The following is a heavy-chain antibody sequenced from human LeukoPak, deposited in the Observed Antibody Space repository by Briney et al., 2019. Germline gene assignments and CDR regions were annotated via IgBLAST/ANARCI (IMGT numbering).Heavy chain of an antibody. CDR2: ITASGDTT. Sequence: PGGSLRLSCAASGFTFSSYAMSWVRQAPGRGLEWVSAITASGDTTYYADSVTGRFTISRDNSKNTLYLQMNSLRVEDTAVYYCAKMSGYFDYWGQGTLVTVSS. V-gene: IGHV3-23*01. CDR1: GFTFSSYA. CDR3: AKMSGYFDY. J-gene: IGHJ4*02. D-gene: IGHD5/OR15-5a*01.